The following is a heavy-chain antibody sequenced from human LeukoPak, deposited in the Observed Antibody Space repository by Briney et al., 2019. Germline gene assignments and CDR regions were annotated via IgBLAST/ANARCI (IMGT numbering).Heavy chain of an antibody. CDR3: ATEGAVAGPFDY. Sequence: ASVKVSCKVSGYTLTELSMHWVRQAPGKGLEWMGGFDPEDGETIYAQKFQGRVTMTENTSTDTANMELSSLRSEDTAVYYCATEGAVAGPFDYWGQGTLVTVSS. V-gene: IGHV1-24*01. CDR2: FDPEDGET. CDR1: GYTLTELS. D-gene: IGHD6-19*01. J-gene: IGHJ4*02.